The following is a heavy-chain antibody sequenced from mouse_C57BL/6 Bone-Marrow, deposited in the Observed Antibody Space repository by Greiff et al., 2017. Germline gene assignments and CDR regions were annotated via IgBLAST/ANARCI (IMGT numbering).Heavy chain of an antibody. D-gene: IGHD1-1*01. CDR3: ARPITTVVATPYWDFDV. CDR1: GYTFTSYW. CDR2: IDPSDSYT. J-gene: IGHJ1*03. V-gene: IGHV1-59*01. Sequence: QVQLQQPGAELVRPGTSVKLSCKASGYTFTSYWMHWVKQRPGQGLEWIGVIDPSDSYTNYNQKFKGKATLTVDTSSSTAYMQLRSLTSEDSAVSCCARPITTVVATPYWDFDVWGRGTTVTVSS.